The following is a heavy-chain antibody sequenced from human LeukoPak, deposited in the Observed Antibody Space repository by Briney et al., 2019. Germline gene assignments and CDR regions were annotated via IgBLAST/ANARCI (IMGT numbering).Heavy chain of an antibody. J-gene: IGHJ4*02. Sequence: SETLSLTCTVSGGSISSYYWSWIRQPPGKGLEWIGYIYYSGSTNYNPSLKSRVTISVDTSKNQFSLKLSSVTAADTAVYYCARHFSNGDYGYDYWGQGTQVTVSS. CDR1: GGSISSYY. CDR3: ARHFSNGDYGYDY. D-gene: IGHD4-17*01. CDR2: IYYSGST. V-gene: IGHV4-59*08.